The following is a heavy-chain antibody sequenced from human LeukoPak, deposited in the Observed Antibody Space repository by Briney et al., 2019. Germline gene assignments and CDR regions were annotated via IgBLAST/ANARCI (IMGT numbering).Heavy chain of an antibody. CDR3: ARVRGNYFPDY. CDR1: GGSISSYY. V-gene: IGHV4-59*01. J-gene: IGHJ4*02. D-gene: IGHD4-11*01. Sequence: SETLSLTCTVSGGSISSYYWSWIRQPPGKGLEWIGYIYYTGSTNYNPSLKSRVTISVDTSKNQLSLKLSSVTAADTAVYYCARVRGNYFPDYWGQGTLVTVSS. CDR2: IYYTGST.